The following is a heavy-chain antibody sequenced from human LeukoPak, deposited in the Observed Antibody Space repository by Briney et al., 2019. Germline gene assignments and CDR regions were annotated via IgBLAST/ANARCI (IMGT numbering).Heavy chain of an antibody. Sequence: ASVKVSCKVSGYTLTELSMHWVRQAPGKGLEWMGGFDPEDGETIYAQKFQGRVTMTEDTSTDTAYMELGSLRSEDTAVYYCARAGSSAAAGPAQSRYYYYYGMDVWGQGTTVTVSS. CDR3: ARAGSSAAAGPAQSRYYYYYGMDV. D-gene: IGHD6-13*01. V-gene: IGHV1-24*01. J-gene: IGHJ6*02. CDR1: GYTLTELS. CDR2: FDPEDGET.